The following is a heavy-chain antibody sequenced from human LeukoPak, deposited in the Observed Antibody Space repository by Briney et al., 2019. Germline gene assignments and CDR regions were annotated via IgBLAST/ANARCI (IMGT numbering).Heavy chain of an antibody. D-gene: IGHD3-9*01. J-gene: IGHJ4*02. V-gene: IGHV3-23*01. CDR3: AREYYDILTGYYFDY. CDR2: ISGSGGST. CDR1: GFTFSSYA. Sequence: PGGSLRLSCAASGFTFSSYAMSWVRQAPGKGLEWVSAISGSGGSTYYADSVKGRFTISRDNSKNTLYLQMNSLRAEDTAVYYCAREYYDILTGYYFDYWGQGTLVTVSS.